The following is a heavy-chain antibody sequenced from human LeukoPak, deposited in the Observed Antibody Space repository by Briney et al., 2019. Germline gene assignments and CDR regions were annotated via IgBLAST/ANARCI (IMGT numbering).Heavy chain of an antibody. Sequence: PGGSLRLSCAASGFTFSSYWMSWVRQAPGKGLEWVANIKQDGSEKYYVDSVKGRFTISRDNAKNSLYLQMSSLRAEDTAVYYCARVAYYYDSSGYLPNFDYWGQGTLVTVSS. J-gene: IGHJ4*02. V-gene: IGHV3-7*01. D-gene: IGHD3-22*01. CDR1: GFTFSSYW. CDR2: IKQDGSEK. CDR3: ARVAYYYDSSGYLPNFDY.